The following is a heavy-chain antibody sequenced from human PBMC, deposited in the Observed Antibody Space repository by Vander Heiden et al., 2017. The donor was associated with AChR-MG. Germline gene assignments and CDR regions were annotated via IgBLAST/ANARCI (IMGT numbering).Heavy chain of an antibody. Sequence: EVQLVESGGGVVQPGGSLRLSCVASGFTFNNTYWMSWVRQAPGKGLEWVAHIKQDGSERYYVDSVKGRFTISRDNAKNSLYLQMNSLRAEDTAVYYCTRFLEWLGDYYYGMDVWGQGTTVTVSS. D-gene: IGHD3-3*01. V-gene: IGHV3-7*03. CDR3: TRFLEWLGDYYYGMDV. J-gene: IGHJ6*02. CDR2: IKQDGSER. CDR1: GFTFNNTYW.